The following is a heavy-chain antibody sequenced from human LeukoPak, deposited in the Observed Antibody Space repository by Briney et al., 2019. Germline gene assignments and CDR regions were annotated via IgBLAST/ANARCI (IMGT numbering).Heavy chain of an antibody. CDR2: INSDGSST. CDR1: GFTFSSYW. J-gene: IGHJ6*03. CDR3: ARVGGDHSYYYYYMDV. D-gene: IGHD2-21*02. V-gene: IGHV3-74*01. Sequence: GGSLRLSCAASGFTFSSYWMHWVRQAPGKGLVWVSRINSDGSSTSYADSVKGRFTISRDNAKNTLYLQMNSLRAEDTAVYYCARVGGDHSYYYYYMDVWGKGTTVTISS.